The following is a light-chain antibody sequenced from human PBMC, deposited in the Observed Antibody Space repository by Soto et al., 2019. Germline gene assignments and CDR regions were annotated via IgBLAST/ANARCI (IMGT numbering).Light chain of an antibody. CDR3: QQYNNWPPT. CDR1: QSLLHSDGKTY. V-gene: IGKV2D-29*01. J-gene: IGKJ1*01. Sequence: DIVMTQTPLSLSVTPGQPASISCKSSQSLLHSDGKTYLYWYLQKPGQPPQLLIYEVSNRFSGVPDRFSGSGSGTEFTLTISSLQSEDFAVYYCQQYNNWPPTFGQGTKVDIK. CDR2: EVS.